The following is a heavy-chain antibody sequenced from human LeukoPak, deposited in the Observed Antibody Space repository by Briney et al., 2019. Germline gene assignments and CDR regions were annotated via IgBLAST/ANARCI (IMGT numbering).Heavy chain of an antibody. V-gene: IGHV1-2*02. CDR3: ARDNGRWLYVTGDY. CDR1: GYTFTGYY. D-gene: IGHD2-8*01. CDR2: INPNSGGT. Sequence: ASVKVSCKASGYTFTGYYMHWVRQAPGQGLEWMGWINPNSGGTNYAQKFQGRVTMTRDTSISTAYTELSRLRSDDTAVYYCARDNGRWLYVTGDYWGQGTLVTVSS. J-gene: IGHJ4*02.